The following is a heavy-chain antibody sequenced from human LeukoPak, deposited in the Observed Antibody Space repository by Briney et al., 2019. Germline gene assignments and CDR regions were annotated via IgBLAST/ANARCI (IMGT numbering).Heavy chain of an antibody. CDR3: ARAIVTPSGYVWYFDL. CDR2: IYYTGST. CDR1: AGSISSGGYW. V-gene: IGHV4-31*03. D-gene: IGHD3-3*01. J-gene: IGHJ2*01. Sequence: SQTLSLSCTVSAGSISSGGYWWSWIRQYSGKGLEWIGYIYYTGSTYYNPSLKSRVTMSVDTSQNHFSLKLNSVTAADTAVYYCARAIVTPSGYVWYFDLWGRGTLVTVSS.